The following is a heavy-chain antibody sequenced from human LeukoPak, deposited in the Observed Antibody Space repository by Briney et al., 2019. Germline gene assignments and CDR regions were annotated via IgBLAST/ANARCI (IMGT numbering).Heavy chain of an antibody. Sequence: PGGSLRLSCAASGFTFSSYWMSWVRQAPGKGLEWVANIKQDGSEKYYVDSVKGRFTISRDNAKNSLYLQMNSLRAEDTAVYYCARDRYDYVWGSPNHYWGQGTLVTVSS. CDR3: ARDRYDYVWGSPNHY. V-gene: IGHV3-7*01. CDR1: GFTFSSYW. D-gene: IGHD3-16*01. CDR2: IKQDGSEK. J-gene: IGHJ4*02.